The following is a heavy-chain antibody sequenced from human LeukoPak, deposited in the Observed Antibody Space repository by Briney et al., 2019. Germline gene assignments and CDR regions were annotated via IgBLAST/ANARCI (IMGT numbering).Heavy chain of an antibody. CDR1: GYTFTSYA. D-gene: IGHD3-10*01. J-gene: IGHJ4*02. CDR3: ARDPITMVRGVPIDY. CDR2: INAGNGNT. V-gene: IGHV1-3*01. Sequence: ASVKVSCKASGYTFTSYAMHWVRQAPGQRLEWMGWINAGNGNTEYSQKFQGRVTITRDTSASTAYMELSSLRSEDTAVYYCARDPITMVRGVPIDYWGQGTLVTVSS.